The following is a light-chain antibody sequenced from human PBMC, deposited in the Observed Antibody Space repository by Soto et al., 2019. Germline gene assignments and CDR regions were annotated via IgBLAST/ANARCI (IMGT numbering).Light chain of an antibody. Sequence: DIQLTQSPSFLSASIGDRVTITCRASQDFSNFLAWYQQKPGRAPKLLMYDASTLQSGVPSRFSGSGSGTEFTLTISSLQPEDFATYYCQQLYSFPLTFGGGTQVDIK. CDR1: QDFSNF. CDR2: DAS. V-gene: IGKV1-9*01. J-gene: IGKJ4*01. CDR3: QQLYSFPLT.